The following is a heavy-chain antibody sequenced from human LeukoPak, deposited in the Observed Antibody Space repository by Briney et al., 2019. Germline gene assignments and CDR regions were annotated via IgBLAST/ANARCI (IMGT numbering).Heavy chain of an antibody. CDR3: ASLFLCYGCSRSSDAINI. D-gene: IGHD6-6*01. J-gene: IGHJ3*02. CDR1: GFTFSSTW. CDR2: ITSDGSST. Sequence: GGSLRLSCAASGFTFSSTWLHWVRQPPGQGLVWVARITSDGSSTAYAESVKGRFTISRDNAKNTLYLQMNSLKAEDTAVYYCASLFLCYGCSRSSDAINIWGQGTMVTVSS. V-gene: IGHV3-74*03.